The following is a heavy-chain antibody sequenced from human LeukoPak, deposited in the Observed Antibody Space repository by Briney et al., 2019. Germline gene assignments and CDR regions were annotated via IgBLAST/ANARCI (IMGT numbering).Heavy chain of an antibody. CDR1: GFTFSSYA. CDR2: ISGSGGST. J-gene: IGHJ3*02. CDR3: ARDLRQIDI. V-gene: IGHV3-23*01. Sequence: GGSLRLSCAASGFTFSSYAMSWVRQAPGKGLEWVSAISGSGGSTYYADSVKGRFTISRDNAKNSLFLQMNSLRAEDTAVYYCARDLRQIDIWGQGTMVTVSS.